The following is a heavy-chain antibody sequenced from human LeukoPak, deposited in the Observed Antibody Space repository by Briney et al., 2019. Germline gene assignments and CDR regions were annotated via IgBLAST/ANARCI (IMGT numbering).Heavy chain of an antibody. CDR3: ARGRWVATNQGYYLED. J-gene: IGHJ4*02. D-gene: IGHD5-12*01. V-gene: IGHV1-3*03. CDR2: INAGNGRT. Sequence: ASVKVSCNTSAYSFTPYAIHWVRQTPGQRLEWMFWINAGNGRTKYSQQFQSRLAITRDTSANTVYMDLSSLTSEDMAVYYCARGRWVATNQGYYLEDWGQGTLVTVSS. CDR1: AYSFTPYA.